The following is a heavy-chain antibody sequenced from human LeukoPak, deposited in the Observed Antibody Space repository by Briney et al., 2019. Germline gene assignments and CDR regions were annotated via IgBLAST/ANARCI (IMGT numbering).Heavy chain of an antibody. CDR1: GYTFTRYD. V-gene: IGHV1-8*01. CDR2: MNPNSGNT. CDR3: ARRVHSSSSGFDY. J-gene: IGHJ4*02. D-gene: IGHD6-6*01. Sequence: ASVKVSCKPSGYTFTRYDINWVRQATGQGLEWMGWMNPNSGNTGYAQKFQGRVTMTRNTSISTAYMELSSLRSEDTAVYYCARRVHSSSSGFDYWGQGTLVTVSS.